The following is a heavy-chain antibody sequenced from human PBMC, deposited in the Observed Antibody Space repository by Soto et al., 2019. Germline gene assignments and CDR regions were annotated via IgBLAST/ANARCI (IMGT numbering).Heavy chain of an antibody. D-gene: IGHD6-19*01. Sequence: ASVKVSCKASGYTFTGYYMHWVRQAPGQGLEWMGWINPNSGGTNYAQKFQGRVTMTRDTSISTAYMELSRLRSDDTAVYYCARVHSSGWYMLDYWGDGTMVTVSA. V-gene: IGHV1-2*02. J-gene: IGHJ4*01. CDR1: GYTFTGYY. CDR3: ARVHSSGWYMLDY. CDR2: INPNSGGT.